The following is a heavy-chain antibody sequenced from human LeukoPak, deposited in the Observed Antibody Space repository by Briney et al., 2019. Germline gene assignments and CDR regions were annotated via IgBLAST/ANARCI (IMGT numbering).Heavy chain of an antibody. CDR1: GGSFSGYY. D-gene: IGHD3/OR15-3a*01. CDR2: INHSGST. V-gene: IGHV4-34*01. J-gene: IGHJ6*02. Sequence: NSSETLSLTCAVYGGSFSGYYWSWIRQPPGKGLEWIGEINHSGSTNYNPSLKSRVTISVDTSKNQFSLKLSSVTAADTAVYYCARRGLYYYYGMDVWGQGTTVTVSS. CDR3: ARRGLYYYYGMDV.